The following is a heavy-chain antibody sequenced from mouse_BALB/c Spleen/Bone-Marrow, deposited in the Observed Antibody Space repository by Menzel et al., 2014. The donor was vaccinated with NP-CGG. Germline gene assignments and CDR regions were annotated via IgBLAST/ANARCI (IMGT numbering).Heavy chain of an antibody. Sequence: SGAELVKPGASVKLSCTGSGFNIKDTFMHWVKQGPEQGLEWIGRIDPANGNTKYDPKFQGKATITADTSSNTAYLQLTRLTSEDTAVYYCTRGEDYWGQGTTLAVSS. CDR2: IDPANGNT. J-gene: IGHJ2*01. V-gene: IGHV14-3*02. CDR1: GFNIKDTF. CDR3: TRGEDY.